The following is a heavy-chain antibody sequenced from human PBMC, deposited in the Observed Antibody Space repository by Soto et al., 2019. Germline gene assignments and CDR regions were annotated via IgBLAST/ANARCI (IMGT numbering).Heavy chain of an antibody. J-gene: IGHJ4*02. CDR1: GFTLSDYY. CDR2: ISDSGTTI. D-gene: IGHD1-26*01. V-gene: IGHV3-11*01. CDR3: ATRHYSGNMDY. Sequence: GGALRLSCAASGFTLSDYYMTWIRQAPGKGLEWLSYISDSGTTIYYADSVMGRFTISRDNARNSLYLQMNSLIIEDTAMYYCATRHYSGNMDYWGLGT.